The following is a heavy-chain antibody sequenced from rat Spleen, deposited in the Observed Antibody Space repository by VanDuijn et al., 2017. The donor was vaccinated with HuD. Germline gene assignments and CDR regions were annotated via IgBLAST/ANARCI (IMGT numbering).Heavy chain of an antibody. CDR1: GFTFSHYA. V-gene: IGHV5S23*01. J-gene: IGHJ2*01. CDR2: ITNTGGST. Sequence: EVQLVESGGGLVQPGRSLKISCAASGFTFSHYAMAWVRQAPTKGLEWVASITNTGGSTYYPDSVKGRFTISRDNAKSTLYLQLDSLRSEDTATYYCATTSGSSWGQGVMVTVSS. CDR3: ATTSGSS. D-gene: IGHD5-1*01.